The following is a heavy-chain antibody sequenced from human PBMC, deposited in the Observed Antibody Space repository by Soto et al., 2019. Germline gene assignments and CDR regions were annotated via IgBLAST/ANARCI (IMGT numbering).Heavy chain of an antibody. Sequence: GGSLRLSCAASGFSFSSYAMYWVRQAPGKGLEYVSAISSNGDNTYYADSVKGRFTISRDSSKNTLFLQMGSLRAEDMAVYYCARGPSPAAQYYFDYWGQGTLVTVSS. CDR1: GFSFSSYA. CDR3: ARGPSPAAQYYFDY. V-gene: IGHV3-64*02. CDR2: ISSNGDNT. J-gene: IGHJ4*02. D-gene: IGHD2-2*01.